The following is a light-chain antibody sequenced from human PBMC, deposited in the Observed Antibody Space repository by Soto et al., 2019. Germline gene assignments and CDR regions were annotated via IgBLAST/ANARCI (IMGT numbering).Light chain of an antibody. CDR3: SSYTSSSTAVV. V-gene: IGLV2-14*01. J-gene: IGLJ2*01. CDR1: SSDVGGYNY. CDR2: DVS. Sequence: QSVLTQPASVSGSPGQSITISCTGTSSDVGGYNYVSWYQQHPGKAPKLMIYDVSNRPSGVSNRFSGSKSGNTASLTISGLQAEDEADHYCSSYTSSSTAVVFGGGTKVTVL.